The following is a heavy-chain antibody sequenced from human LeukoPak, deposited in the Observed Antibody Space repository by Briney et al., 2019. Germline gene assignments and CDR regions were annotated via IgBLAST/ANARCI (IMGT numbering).Heavy chain of an antibody. Sequence: SETLSLTCTVSGGSISSYYWSWIRQPPGKGLEWIGYIYYSGSTNYNPSLKSRVTISVDTSKNQFSLKLSSVTAADTAVYYCARGGYSYGPFDYWGQGALVTVSS. CDR2: IYYSGST. J-gene: IGHJ4*02. D-gene: IGHD5-18*01. CDR3: ARGGYSYGPFDY. CDR1: GGSISSYY. V-gene: IGHV4-59*13.